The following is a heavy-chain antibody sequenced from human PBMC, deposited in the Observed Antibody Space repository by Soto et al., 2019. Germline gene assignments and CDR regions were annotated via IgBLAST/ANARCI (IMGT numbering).Heavy chain of an antibody. CDR2: IYYSGST. D-gene: IGHD6-19*01. J-gene: IGHJ5*02. Sequence: ASETLSLTCSVSGGSINSSSYFWGWVRQPPGKGLEWIGRIYYSGSTYYNPSLRSRVTISVDTSKNQFSLKLSSVTAADTAVFYCARHYSSRSRKWFEPWGQGTLVTVCS. CDR1: GGSINSSSYF. V-gene: IGHV4-39*01. CDR3: ARHYSSRSRKWFEP.